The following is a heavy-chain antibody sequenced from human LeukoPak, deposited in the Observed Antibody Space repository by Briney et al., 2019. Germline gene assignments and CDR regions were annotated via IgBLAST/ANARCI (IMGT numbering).Heavy chain of an antibody. CDR2: ISYDGSNK. CDR3: ARDLSRYFDWSPDY. J-gene: IGHJ4*02. Sequence: GRSLTLSCAASGFTFSSYSMHWVRQAPGKGLEWVAVISYDGSNKYYADSVKGRFTISRDNSKNTLYLQMNSLRAEDTAVYYCARDLSRYFDWSPDYWGQGTLVTVSS. CDR1: GFTFSSYS. V-gene: IGHV3-30-3*01. D-gene: IGHD3-9*01.